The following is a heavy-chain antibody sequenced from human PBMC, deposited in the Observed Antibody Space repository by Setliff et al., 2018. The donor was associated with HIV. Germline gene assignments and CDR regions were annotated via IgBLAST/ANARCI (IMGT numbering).Heavy chain of an antibody. D-gene: IGHD2-15*01. CDR3: ARESPSLAGNNTSFDY. Sequence: ASVKVSCKAFGYTFIDYYIYWVRQAPGQGLEWMGWINPNGGGTDYSQKFQGRVIMTRDTSSSTAYVELNSLRSDDTAVYYCARESPSLAGNNTSFDYWGQGSLVTVSS. CDR2: INPNGGGT. CDR1: GYTFIDYY. J-gene: IGHJ4*02. V-gene: IGHV1-2*02.